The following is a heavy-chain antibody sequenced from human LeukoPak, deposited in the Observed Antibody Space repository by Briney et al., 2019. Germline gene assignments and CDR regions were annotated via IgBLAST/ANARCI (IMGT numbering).Heavy chain of an antibody. CDR3: ARDLAQLVPLGDY. CDR2: INPNSGGT. D-gene: IGHD6-13*01. J-gene: IGHJ4*02. Sequence: ASVKVSCKASGYTFTSYAMNWVRQAPGQGLEWMGWINPNSGGTNYAQKFQGRVTMTRDTSISTAYMELSRLRSDDTAVYYCARDLAQLVPLGDYWGQGTLVTVSS. V-gene: IGHV1-2*02. CDR1: GYTFTSYA.